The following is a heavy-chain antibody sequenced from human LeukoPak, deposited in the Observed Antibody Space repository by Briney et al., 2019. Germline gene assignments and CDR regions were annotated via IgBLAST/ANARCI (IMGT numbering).Heavy chain of an antibody. CDR3: AKVDYDILTGTD. J-gene: IGHJ4*02. V-gene: IGHV3-23*01. D-gene: IGHD3-9*01. CDR1: GFTFSSDA. Sequence: GGSLRLSCAASGFTFSSDAMSWVRQAPGKGLEWVSAIGGSGGSTYYADSVKGRFTISRDNSKNTLYLQMNSLRAEDTAVYYCAKVDYDILTGTDWGQGTLVTVSS. CDR2: IGGSGGST.